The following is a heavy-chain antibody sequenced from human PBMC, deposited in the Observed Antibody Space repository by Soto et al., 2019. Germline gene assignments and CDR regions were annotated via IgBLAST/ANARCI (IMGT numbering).Heavy chain of an antibody. V-gene: IGHV1-2*02. CDR1: RNTFTGYY. Sequence: ASVKVSYKASRNTFTGYYVHWLRQARGQGLEWMGWINPNSGDTNSAQKFQGRVTMTRDTSISTAYMELSRPRSDDTAVYYCARARGYGDLDYWGQGTLVTVSS. J-gene: IGHJ4*02. CDR2: INPNSGDT. CDR3: ARARGYGDLDY. D-gene: IGHD4-17*01.